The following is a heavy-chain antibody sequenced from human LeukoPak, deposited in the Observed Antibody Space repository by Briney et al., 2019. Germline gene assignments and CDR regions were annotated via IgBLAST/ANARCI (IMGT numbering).Heavy chain of an antibody. J-gene: IGHJ3*02. CDR1: GFTFSSYG. CDR3: AKDKVLWFGLDAFDI. Sequence: GGSLRLSCAASGFTFSSYGMHWVRQAPGKGLEWVAVISYDGSNKYYADSVKGRFTISRDNSKNTLYLQMNSLRAEDTAVYYCAKDKVLWFGLDAFDIWGQGTMVTVSS. CDR2: ISYDGSNK. V-gene: IGHV3-30*18. D-gene: IGHD3-10*01.